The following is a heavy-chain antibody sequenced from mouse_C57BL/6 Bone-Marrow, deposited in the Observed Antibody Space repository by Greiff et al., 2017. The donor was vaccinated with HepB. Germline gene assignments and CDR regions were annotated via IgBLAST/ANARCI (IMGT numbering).Heavy chain of an antibody. J-gene: IGHJ3*01. Sequence: VMLVESGPGLVQPSQSLSITCTVSGFSLTSYGVHWVRQSPGKGLEWLGVIWSGGSTDYNAAFISRLSISKDNSKSQVFFKMNSLQADDTAIYYCARNWASSGYQFAYWGQGTLVTVSA. CDR3: ARNWASSGYQFAY. V-gene: IGHV2-2*01. CDR2: IWSGGST. D-gene: IGHD3-2*02. CDR1: GFSLTSYG.